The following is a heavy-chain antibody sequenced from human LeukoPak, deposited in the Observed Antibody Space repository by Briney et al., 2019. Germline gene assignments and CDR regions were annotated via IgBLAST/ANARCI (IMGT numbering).Heavy chain of an antibody. Sequence: SETLSLTCAVYGGSFSGYYWSWIRQPPGKGLEWIGEINHSGSTNYNPSLKSRVTISVDTSKNQFSLKLSSVTAADTAVYYCAGGWVGIFGVVSPFDYWGQGTLVTVSS. CDR3: AGGWVGIFGVVSPFDY. CDR2: INHSGST. J-gene: IGHJ4*02. CDR1: GGSFSGYY. V-gene: IGHV4-34*01. D-gene: IGHD3-3*02.